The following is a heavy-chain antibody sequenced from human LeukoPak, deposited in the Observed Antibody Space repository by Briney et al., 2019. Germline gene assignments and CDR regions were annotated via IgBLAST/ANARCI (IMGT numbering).Heavy chain of an antibody. D-gene: IGHD3-9*01. CDR2: IYYSGST. CDR1: GGSISSGGYY. CDR3: ARTFERYNWFDP. J-gene: IGHJ5*02. Sequence: SETLSLTCTVSGGSISSGGYYWSWIRQHPGKGLEWIGYIYYSGSTYSNPSLKSRVTISVDRSKNQFSLNLSSVTAADTAVYYCARTFERYNWFDPWGQGTLVTVSS. V-gene: IGHV4-31*03.